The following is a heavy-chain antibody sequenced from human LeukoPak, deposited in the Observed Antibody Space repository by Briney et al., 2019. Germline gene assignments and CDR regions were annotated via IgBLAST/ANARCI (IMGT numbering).Heavy chain of an antibody. J-gene: IGHJ4*02. CDR1: GFTFSSYA. Sequence: PGGSLRLSCAASGFTFSSYAMSWVRQAPGKGLDWVSGISASGGSTYYADSVKGRFTISRDNSKNTLYLQMNSLRAEDTAVYYCARDSDYYDSRGSLGAYWGQGTLVTVSS. V-gene: IGHV3-23*01. CDR2: ISASGGST. CDR3: ARDSDYYDSRGSLGAY. D-gene: IGHD3-22*01.